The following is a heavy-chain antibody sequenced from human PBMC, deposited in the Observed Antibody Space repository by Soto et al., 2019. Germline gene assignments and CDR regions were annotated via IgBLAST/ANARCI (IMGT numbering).Heavy chain of an antibody. CDR3: ARGRVEDYDFWSGYSYYYYYYMDV. CDR2: IYPGDSDT. D-gene: IGHD3-3*01. V-gene: IGHV5-51*01. CDR1: GYRFASYW. J-gene: IGHJ6*03. Sequence: GESLRISCKGSGYRFASYWIGWVRQMPGKGLEWMGIIYPGDSDTRYSPSFQGQVTISADKSISTAYLQWSSLKASDTAMYYCARGRVEDYDFWSGYSYYYYYYMDVWGRGTTVTVSS.